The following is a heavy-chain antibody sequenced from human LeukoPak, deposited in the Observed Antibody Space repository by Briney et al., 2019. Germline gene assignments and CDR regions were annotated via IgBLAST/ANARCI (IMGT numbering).Heavy chain of an antibody. Sequence: SETLSLTCAVYGGSFSGYYWSWIRQPPGKGLEWIGEINHSGSTNYNPSLKSRVPISVDTSKNQFSLKLSSVTAADTAVYYCARVGGYSYIAYYYYMDVWGKGTTVTVSS. V-gene: IGHV4-34*01. CDR3: ARVGGYSYIAYYYYMDV. CDR1: GGSFSGYY. D-gene: IGHD5-18*01. CDR2: INHSGST. J-gene: IGHJ6*03.